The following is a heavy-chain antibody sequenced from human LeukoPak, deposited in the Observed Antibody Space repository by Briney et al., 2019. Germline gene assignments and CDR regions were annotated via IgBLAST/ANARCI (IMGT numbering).Heavy chain of an antibody. D-gene: IGHD3-22*01. CDR3: ARVKPNYYDSSAYGTFDI. CDR2: INPSGGST. V-gene: IGHV1-46*01. CDR1: GYTFTSYY. J-gene: IGHJ3*02. Sequence: ASVKVSCKASGYTFTSYYMHWVRQAPGQGLEWMGIINPSGGSTSYAQKFQGRVTMTRDTSTSTVYVELSSLRSEDTAVYYGARVKPNYYDSSAYGTFDIWGQGTRVTVSS.